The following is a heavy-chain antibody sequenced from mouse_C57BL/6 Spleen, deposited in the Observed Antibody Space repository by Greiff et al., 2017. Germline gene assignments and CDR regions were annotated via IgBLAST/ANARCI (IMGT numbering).Heavy chain of an antibody. Sequence: VKLVESGAELVKPGASVKISCKASGYAFSSYWMNWVKQRPGKGLEWIGQIYPGDGDSNSNGKFKGKATLTADKSSSTAYMQLSSLTSEDSAVYFCARSPYYGYDGNYAMDYWGQGTSVTVSS. CDR2: IYPGDGDS. J-gene: IGHJ4*01. CDR3: ARSPYYGYDGNYAMDY. D-gene: IGHD2-9*01. CDR1: GYAFSSYW. V-gene: IGHV1-80*01.